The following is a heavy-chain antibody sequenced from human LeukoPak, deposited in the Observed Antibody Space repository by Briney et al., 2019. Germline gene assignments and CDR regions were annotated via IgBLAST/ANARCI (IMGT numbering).Heavy chain of an antibody. CDR2: TYYRSKWYN. J-gene: IGHJ6*02. CDR1: GDSVSSISVA. V-gene: IGHV6-1*01. CDR3: ALARSEYHYGMDV. Sequence: SQTLSLTCAISGDSVSSISVAWNWIRQSPSRGLEWLGRTYYRSKWYNEYAVSVKGRININPDPSKNQFSLQLDSVTPEDTAVYYCALARSEYHYGMDVWGQGATVTVSS.